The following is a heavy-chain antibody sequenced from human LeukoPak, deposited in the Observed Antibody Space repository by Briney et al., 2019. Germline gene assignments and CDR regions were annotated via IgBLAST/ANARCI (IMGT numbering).Heavy chain of an antibody. CDR2: INPNSGGT. CDR3: ASCSYGMYYYGMDV. D-gene: IGHD5-18*01. CDR1: GYTFTGYY. J-gene: IGHJ6*02. Sequence: GASVKVSCKASGYTFTGYYMHWVRQAPGQGLEWMGWINPNSGGTNYAQKFQGRVTMTRDTSISTAYMELSRLRSDDTAVYYCASCSYGMYYYGMDVWGQGTTVTVSS. V-gene: IGHV1-2*02.